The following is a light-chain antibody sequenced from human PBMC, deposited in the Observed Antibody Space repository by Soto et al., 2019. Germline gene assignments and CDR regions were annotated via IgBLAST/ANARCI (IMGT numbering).Light chain of an antibody. CDR2: GAS. CDR3: QQYGSSPYT. J-gene: IGKJ2*01. Sequence: EIVLTQSPGTLSLSPGERATLSCRANQSISSGYLAWYQQKPGQAPRLLIYGASSRASGIPDRFSGSGSGTDFTLTISRLEPEDFAVYFCQQYGSSPYTFGQGTKVDNK. V-gene: IGKV3-20*01. CDR1: QSISSGY.